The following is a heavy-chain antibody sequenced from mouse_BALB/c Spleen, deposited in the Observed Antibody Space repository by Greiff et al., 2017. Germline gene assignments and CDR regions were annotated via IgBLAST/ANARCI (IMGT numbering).Heavy chain of an antibody. CDR3: NAPGADY. D-gene: IGHD4-1*01. J-gene: IGHJ2*01. CDR1: GFNIKDYY. Sequence: DVKLQESGAELVRSGASVKLSCTASGFNIKDYYMHWVKQRPEQGLEWIGWIDPENGDTEYAPKFQGKATMTADTSSNTAYLQLSSLTSEDTAVYYCNAPGADYWGQGTTLTVSS. V-gene: IGHV14-4*02. CDR2: IDPENGDT.